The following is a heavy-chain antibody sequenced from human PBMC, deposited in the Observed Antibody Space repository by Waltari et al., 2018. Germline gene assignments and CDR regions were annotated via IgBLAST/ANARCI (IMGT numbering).Heavy chain of an antibody. CDR3: ANEDGGGEFDY. CDR1: GDSISSSYYY. J-gene: IGHJ4*02. D-gene: IGHD2-15*01. CDR2: IYSSGTT. Sequence: QPLLQESGPGLVQPSETLSLTCNVSGDSISSSYYYLGWIRQSPGKGLEWIGFIYSSGTTYYNPSLHSRVTISADTSKNHFSLNLRSLTVADTAVYYCANEDGGGEFDYWGQGTLVTVSS. V-gene: IGHV4-39*02.